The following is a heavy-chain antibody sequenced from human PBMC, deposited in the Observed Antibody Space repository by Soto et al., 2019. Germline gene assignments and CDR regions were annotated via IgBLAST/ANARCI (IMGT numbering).Heavy chain of an antibody. CDR1: GFTFSSYS. V-gene: IGHV3-48*02. D-gene: IGHD2-2*01. Sequence: GGSLRLSCAASGFTFSSYSMNWVRQAPGKGLEWVSYISSSSSTIYYADSVKGRFTISRDNAKNSLYLQMNSLRDEDTAVYYCAKDTQYQLLGLGLGYYYGMDVWGQRTTVTVSS. CDR2: ISSSSSTI. CDR3: AKDTQYQLLGLGLGYYYGMDV. J-gene: IGHJ6*02.